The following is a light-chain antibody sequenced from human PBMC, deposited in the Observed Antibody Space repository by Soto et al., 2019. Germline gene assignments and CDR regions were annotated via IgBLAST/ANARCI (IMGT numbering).Light chain of an antibody. CDR1: QTITTSQ. CDR2: GAS. J-gene: IGKJ1*01. CDR3: QQYAGSPRT. V-gene: IGKV3-20*01. Sequence: EIVLTQSPGTLSLSPGERATLFCRASQTITTSQLAWYQQKPGQAPRVLIFGASNRATGIPDRFSGSGSGTDFTLTISRLEPEDFAIYYCQQYAGSPRTFGQRTTVEVK.